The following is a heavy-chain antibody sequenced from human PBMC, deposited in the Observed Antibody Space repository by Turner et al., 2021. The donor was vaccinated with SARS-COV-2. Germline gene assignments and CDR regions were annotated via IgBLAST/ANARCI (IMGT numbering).Heavy chain of an antibody. V-gene: IGHV3-9*01. J-gene: IGHJ6*02. CDR3: VKDLGYSSGGMDV. CDR1: GFTFDDYA. Sequence: EVQLVASGVGLVQPGRSLGLSCAASGFTFDDYAMHWVRQAPGKGLEWVSGISWNSGSIGYADSVKGRFTISRDNAKNSLYLQMNRLRVEDTALYYCVKDLGYSSGGMDVWGQGTKVTVSS. D-gene: IGHD6-19*01. CDR2: ISWNSGSI.